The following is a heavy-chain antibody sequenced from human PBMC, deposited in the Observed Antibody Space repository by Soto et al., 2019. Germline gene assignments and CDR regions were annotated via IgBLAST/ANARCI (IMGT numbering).Heavy chain of an antibody. CDR3: ARPLWRDVSNLGELDL. CDR2: ISYDGSNK. CDR1: GFTFSSYA. J-gene: IGHJ2*01. V-gene: IGHV3-30-3*01. D-gene: IGHD3-16*01. Sequence: QVQLVESGGGVVQPGRSLRLSCAASGFTFSSYAMHWVRQAPGKGLEWVAVISYDGSNKYYADSVKGRFTISRDNSKKTVYLEMNRLRAEETAVYYCARPLWRDVSNLGELDLLGPGTLVTVSS.